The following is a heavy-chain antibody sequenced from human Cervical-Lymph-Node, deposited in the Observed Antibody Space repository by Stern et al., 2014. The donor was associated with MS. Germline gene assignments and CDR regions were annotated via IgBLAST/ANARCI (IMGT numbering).Heavy chain of an antibody. Sequence: QVQLMQSGAEVKKPGASVKVSCKASGYTFTNYYMHWVRQAPGQGLEWMGMINPSGDITRNALKFQGRITMTRDTSTSTVYMELSSLRSADVAIYYCASGRLGYWGQGTLVTVSS. CDR3: ASGRLGY. CDR1: GYTFTNYY. V-gene: IGHV1-46*01. CDR2: INPSGDIT. J-gene: IGHJ4*02.